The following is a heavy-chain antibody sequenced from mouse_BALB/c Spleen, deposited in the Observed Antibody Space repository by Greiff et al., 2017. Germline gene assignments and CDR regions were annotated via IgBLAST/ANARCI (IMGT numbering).Heavy chain of an antibody. D-gene: IGHD2-14*01. CDR3: AREGLTNRYDGAWFAY. V-gene: IGHV5-4*02. CDR2: ISDGGSYT. Sequence: EVQGVESGGGLVKPGGSLKFSCAASGFTFSDYYMYWVRQTPEKRLEWVATISDGGSYTYYPDSVKGRFTISRDNAKNNLYLQMSSLKSEDTAMYYCAREGLTNRYDGAWFAYWGQGTLVTVSA. J-gene: IGHJ3*01. CDR1: GFTFSDYY.